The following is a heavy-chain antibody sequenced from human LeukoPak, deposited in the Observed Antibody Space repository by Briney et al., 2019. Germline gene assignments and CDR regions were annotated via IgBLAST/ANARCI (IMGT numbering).Heavy chain of an antibody. J-gene: IGHJ4*02. V-gene: IGHV3-23*01. CDR3: ARGMGGTFDY. Sequence: GGSLRLSCAASGFTFRSYGMTWVRQAPGKGLEWVSAISGSGDSTYYADSVKGRFTISRDNAKNSLYLQMNSLRAEDTAVYYCARGMGGTFDYWGQGTLVTVSS. D-gene: IGHD1-26*01. CDR2: ISGSGDST. CDR1: GFTFRSYG.